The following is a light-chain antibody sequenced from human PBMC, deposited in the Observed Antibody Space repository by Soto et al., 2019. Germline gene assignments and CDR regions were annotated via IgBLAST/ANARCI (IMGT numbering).Light chain of an antibody. CDR3: FATASTGYHGV. J-gene: IGLJ2*01. Sequence: SYELTQAPSLSVSPGQTARITCTGEALPKKFAYWYQQKSGQSPVLFIYEDNKRPSRILASFFGSSSGTMATLTISGAQVEDEGDYYCFATASTGYHGVFGGGTKVTVL. CDR2: EDN. CDR1: ALPKKF. V-gene: IGLV3-10*01.